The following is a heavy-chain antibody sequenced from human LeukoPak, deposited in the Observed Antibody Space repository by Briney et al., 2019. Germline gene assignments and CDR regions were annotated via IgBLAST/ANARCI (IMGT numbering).Heavy chain of an antibody. CDR3: ARASGYGSGSYYSYYYYGMDV. V-gene: IGHV4-39*07. J-gene: IGHJ6*02. Sequence: TTSETLSLTCTVSGGSISSSSYYWGWIRQPPGKGLEWIGSIYYSGSTYYNPSLKSRVTISVDTSKNQFSLKLSSVTAADTAVYYCARASGYGSGSYYSYYYYGMDVWGQGTTVTVSS. CDR2: IYYSGST. CDR1: GGSISSSSYY. D-gene: IGHD3-10*01.